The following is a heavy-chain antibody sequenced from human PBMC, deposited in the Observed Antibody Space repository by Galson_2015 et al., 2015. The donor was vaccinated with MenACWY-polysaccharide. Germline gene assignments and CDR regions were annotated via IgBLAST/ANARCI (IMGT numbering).Heavy chain of an antibody. CDR3: AWGPNPTVNSMLLDC. Sequence: SLRLSCAASGFTYRRYDMNWVRQAPGKGLEWISYISYRSGRIYYADSAKGRFTISRDDAKRSLYLQIVSLRDEDTAVYYCAWGPNPTVNSMLLDCWGHGTLVIVSS. J-gene: IGHJ4*01. D-gene: IGHD2/OR15-2a*01. CDR2: ISYRSGRI. V-gene: IGHV3-48*02. CDR1: GFTYRRYD.